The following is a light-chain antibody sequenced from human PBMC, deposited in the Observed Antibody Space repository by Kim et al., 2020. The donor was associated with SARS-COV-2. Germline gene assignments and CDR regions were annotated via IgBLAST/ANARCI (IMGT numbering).Light chain of an antibody. J-gene: IGLJ2*01. CDR1: SIGSKS. V-gene: IGLV3-21*04. Sequence: PGKTAQDTCGGNSIGSKSVHWYQEKPGQAPVLVISYDSDRPSGIPERFSGSTSGNTATLTISRVEAGDEADYYCQVWDSSSDHRVVFGGGTQLTVL. CDR3: QVWDSSSDHRVV. CDR2: YDS.